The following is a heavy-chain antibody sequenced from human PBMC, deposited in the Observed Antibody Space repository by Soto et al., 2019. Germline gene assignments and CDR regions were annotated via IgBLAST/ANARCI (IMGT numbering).Heavy chain of an antibody. V-gene: IGHV1-3*01. CDR3: ARGVLPRLKIAVAGQFDY. D-gene: IGHD6-19*01. J-gene: IGHJ4*02. Sequence: VASVTVSCKASGYTFTSYAMHWVRQAPGQRLEWMGWINAGNGNTKYSQKFQGRVTITRDTSASTAYMELSSLRSEDTAVYYCARGVLPRLKIAVAGQFDYWGQGTLVTVPQ. CDR1: GYTFTSYA. CDR2: INAGNGNT.